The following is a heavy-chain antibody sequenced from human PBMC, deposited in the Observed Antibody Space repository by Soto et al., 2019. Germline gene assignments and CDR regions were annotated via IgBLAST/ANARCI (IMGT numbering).Heavy chain of an antibody. CDR1: GYSFTSYW. J-gene: IGHJ4*02. V-gene: IGHV5-51*01. Sequence: GESLKISCKGSGYSFTSYWIAWVRQMPGKGLEWMGIISPADSDTKYSPSFQGQVTISADKSISTASLQWSSLKASDTAMYYCARLIGVVTASYYFDYRGQGTLVTVSS. CDR2: ISPADSDT. D-gene: IGHD2-21*02. CDR3: ARLIGVVTASYYFDY.